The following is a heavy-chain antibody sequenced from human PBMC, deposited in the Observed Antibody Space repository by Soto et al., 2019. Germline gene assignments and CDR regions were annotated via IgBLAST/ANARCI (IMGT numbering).Heavy chain of an antibody. J-gene: IGHJ6*02. CDR3: ARDFVVVVPAAMLDYYYYGMDV. Sequence: GGSLRLSCAASGFTFSDYYMSWIRQAPGKGLEWVSYISSSSSYTNYADSVKGRFTISRDNAKNSLYLQMNSLRAEDTAVYYCARDFVVVVPAAMLDYYYYGMDVRGQGTTVTVSS. V-gene: IGHV3-11*06. D-gene: IGHD2-2*01. CDR1: GFTFSDYY. CDR2: ISSSSSYT.